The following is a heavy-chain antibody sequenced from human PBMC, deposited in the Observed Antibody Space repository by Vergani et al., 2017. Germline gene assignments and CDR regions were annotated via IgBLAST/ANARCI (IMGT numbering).Heavy chain of an antibody. CDR1: GFTFSDYY. CDR2: ISSSGNTT. V-gene: IGHV3-11*01. D-gene: IGHD4-11*01. Sequence: QVQLVESGGGLVKPGGSLRLSCAASGFTFSDYYMSWIRQAPGKGPEWVSYISSSGNTTYYADSVKGRFTISRDNAKNSLFLQMNSLRAEDTAVYYGARGYDSNFIGWFDPWGQGTMVIVSS. CDR3: ARGYDSNFIGWFDP. J-gene: IGHJ5*02.